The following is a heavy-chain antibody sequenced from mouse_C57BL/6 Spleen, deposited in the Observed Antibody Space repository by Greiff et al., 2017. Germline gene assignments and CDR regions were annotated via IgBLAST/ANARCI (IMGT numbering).Heavy chain of an antibody. D-gene: IGHD4-1*01. Sequence: QVQLKESGPELVKPGASVKISCKASGYAFSSSWMNWVKQRPGKGLEWIGRIYPGDGDTNYNGKFKGKATLTADKSSSTAYMQLSSLTSEDSAVYFCARHLGIDYWGQGTTLTVSS. CDR1: GYAFSSSW. CDR3: ARHLGIDY. V-gene: IGHV1-82*01. J-gene: IGHJ2*01. CDR2: IYPGDGDT.